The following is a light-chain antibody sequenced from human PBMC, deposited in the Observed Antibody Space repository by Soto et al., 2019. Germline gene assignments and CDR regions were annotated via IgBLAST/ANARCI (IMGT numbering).Light chain of an antibody. V-gene: IGKV1-27*01. CDR2: GAS. J-gene: IGKJ3*01. CDR1: QDIANS. Sequence: DIQMTQSPSSLSASVGDRVTITCRASQDIANSLAWYQQKPVKVPKLLVYGASTLQSGVPSRFSVSGSATDFTLTISSLQPEDVATYYCQQYNSAPFTFGPGTKVDLK. CDR3: QQYNSAPFT.